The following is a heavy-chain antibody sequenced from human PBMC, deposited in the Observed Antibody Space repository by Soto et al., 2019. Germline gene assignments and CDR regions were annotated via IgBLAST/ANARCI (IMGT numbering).Heavy chain of an antibody. CDR3: ARGRSSGAVGATGAFDI. V-gene: IGHV1-69*13. D-gene: IGHD1-26*01. Sequence: SVKVSCKASGGTFSSYAISWVRQAPGQGLEWMGGIIPIFGTASYAQKFQGRVTLTADESTSTAYMELSSLRSEATAVYYCARGRSSGAVGATGAFDIWGKGTMVSLSS. CDR2: IIPIFGTA. J-gene: IGHJ3*02. CDR1: GGTFSSYA.